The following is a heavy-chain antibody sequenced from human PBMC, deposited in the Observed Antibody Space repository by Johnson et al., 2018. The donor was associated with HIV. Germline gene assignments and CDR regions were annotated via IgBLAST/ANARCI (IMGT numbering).Heavy chain of an antibody. Sequence: QVQLVESGGGLVQPGGSLRLSCAASGFTFSSYGMHWVRQVPGKGLEWVAFIRYDGSNKYYADSVKGRFTISRDNSKNTLYLQMNSLRAEDTAVYYCARDLRFNRTVQVLMIISGVFDMWGQGTVVSVSS. D-gene: IGHD3-10*01. V-gene: IGHV3-30*02. CDR1: GFTFSSYG. CDR3: ARDLRFNRTVQVLMIISGVFDM. J-gene: IGHJ3*02. CDR2: IRYDGSNK.